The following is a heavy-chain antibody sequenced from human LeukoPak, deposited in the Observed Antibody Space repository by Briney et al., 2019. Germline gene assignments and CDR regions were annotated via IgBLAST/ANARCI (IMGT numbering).Heavy chain of an antibody. CDR1: GGSISSSSYY. J-gene: IGHJ4*02. CDR2: INHSGST. V-gene: IGHV4-39*07. D-gene: IGHD4-17*01. CDR3: LGGLRRAFDY. Sequence: SETLSLTCTVSGGSISSSSYYWGWIRQPPGKGLEWIGEINHSGSTNYNPSLKSRVTISVDTSKNQFSLKLSSVTAADTAVYYCLGGLRRAFDYWGQGTLVTVSS.